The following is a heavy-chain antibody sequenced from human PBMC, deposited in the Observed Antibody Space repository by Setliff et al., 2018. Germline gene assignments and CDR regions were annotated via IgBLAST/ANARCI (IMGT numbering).Heavy chain of an antibody. J-gene: IGHJ4*02. V-gene: IGHV1-69*05. D-gene: IGHD3-22*01. CDR3: ARERGYYLDSTNYYYYFDY. Sequence: ASVKVSCKASGGTFSNIGISWVRQAPGQGLEWMGGIIPLFGTTNYAQEFQGRVTITTDESTNTAYMELSSLRSEDTAVYYCARERGYYLDSTNYYYYFDYWGQGTLVTVSS. CDR2: IIPLFGTT. CDR1: GGTFSNIG.